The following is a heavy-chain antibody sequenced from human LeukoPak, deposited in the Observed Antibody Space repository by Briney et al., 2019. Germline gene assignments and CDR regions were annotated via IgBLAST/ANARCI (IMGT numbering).Heavy chain of an antibody. J-gene: IGHJ4*02. CDR2: IRYDGSEK. CDR3: AKDGSKIQPFDY. D-gene: IGHD5-18*01. V-gene: IGHV3-30*02. Sequence: GGSLRLSCAASGFTFSNYGIHWVRQAPGKGLEWVAFIRYDGSEKYYANSVKGRFTISRDNSKDTLYLQMNSLRAEDTAVYYCAKDGSKIQPFDYWGQGTLVTVSS. CDR1: GFTFSNYG.